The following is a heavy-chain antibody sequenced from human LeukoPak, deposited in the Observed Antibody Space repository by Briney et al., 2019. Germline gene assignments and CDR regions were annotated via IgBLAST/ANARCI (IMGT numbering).Heavy chain of an antibody. CDR3: ARGSIAAAEGSHWFDP. V-gene: IGHV4-39*07. CDR2: IYYSGST. D-gene: IGHD6-25*01. J-gene: IGHJ5*02. Sequence: KSSETLSLTCTVSGGSISSSSYYWGWIRQPPGKGLEWIGSIYYSGSTYYNPSPKSRVTISVDTSKNQFSLKLSSVTAADTAVYYCARGSIAAAEGSHWFDPWGQGTLVTVSS. CDR1: GGSISSSSYY.